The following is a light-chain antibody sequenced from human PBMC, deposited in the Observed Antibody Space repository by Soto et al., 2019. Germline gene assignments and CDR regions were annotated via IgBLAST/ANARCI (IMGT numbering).Light chain of an antibody. Sequence: EIVMTQSPATLSVSPGERATLPCRASQSISSKVAWYQQKPGQAPRLLIYGASTRATGIPASFSGSGSGKEFTLTISSLQFEDFAVYYCQQYNNWLTFGGGTRLEIK. CDR1: QSISSK. V-gene: IGKV3-15*01. CDR3: QQYNNWLT. CDR2: GAS. J-gene: IGKJ4*01.